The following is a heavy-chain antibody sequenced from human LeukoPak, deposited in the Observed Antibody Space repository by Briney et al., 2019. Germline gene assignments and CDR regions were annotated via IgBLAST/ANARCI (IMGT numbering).Heavy chain of an antibody. CDR3: ASQGGLLWFGELSGGMDV. D-gene: IGHD3-10*01. CDR1: GFTFSSYA. Sequence: GGSLRLSCAASGFTFSSYAMNWVRQAPGKGLEWVAFISYDGSNKYYADSVKGRFTISRDNSKNTLYLQMNSLRAEDTAVYYCASQGGLLWFGELSGGMDVWGQGTTVTVSS. J-gene: IGHJ6*02. V-gene: IGHV3-30-3*01. CDR2: ISYDGSNK.